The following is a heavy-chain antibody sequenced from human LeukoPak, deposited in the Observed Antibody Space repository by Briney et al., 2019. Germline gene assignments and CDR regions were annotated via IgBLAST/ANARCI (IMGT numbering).Heavy chain of an antibody. D-gene: IGHD2-21*01. Sequence: ASVKVSCKASGYTFTKYVVHWARQGPGQRPEWMGWINAGNGDTKYSQNFQDRVTITRDTSANTAYMELSSLTSEDTALYYCARDDCGDTCYPGGYWGQGTLVPVSS. CDR3: ARDDCGDTCYPGGY. CDR1: GYTFTKYV. V-gene: IGHV1-3*01. J-gene: IGHJ4*02. CDR2: INAGNGDT.